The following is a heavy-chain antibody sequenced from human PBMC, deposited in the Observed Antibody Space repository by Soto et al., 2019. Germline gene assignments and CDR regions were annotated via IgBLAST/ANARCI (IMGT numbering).Heavy chain of an antibody. D-gene: IGHD3-22*01. J-gene: IGHJ6*02. CDR2: ISAYNGNT. Sequence: ASVKVSCKASGYTLTTYGITWVRQAPGQGLEWMGWISAYNGNTNYAEKLQGRVTMTTDTSTSTANMELRSLRSDDTAVYYCARDYYDNSGSNYYGLDLWGQGTTVTVSS. CDR3: ARDYYDNSGSNYYGLDL. V-gene: IGHV1-18*04. CDR1: GYTLTTYG.